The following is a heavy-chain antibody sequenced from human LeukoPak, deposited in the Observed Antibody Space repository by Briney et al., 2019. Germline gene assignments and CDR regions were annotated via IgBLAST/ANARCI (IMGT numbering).Heavy chain of an antibody. V-gene: IGHV3-7*01. CDR1: GFTFSSYW. CDR2: IKQDGSEK. Sequence: PGGSLRLSCAASGFTFSSYWMSWVRQAPGKGPEWVANIKQDGSEKYYVDSVKGRFTISRDNAKNSLYLQMNSLRAEDTAVYYCAREGSYDFWSGYLYYFDYWGQGTLVTVSS. J-gene: IGHJ4*02. CDR3: AREGSYDFWSGYLYYFDY. D-gene: IGHD3-3*01.